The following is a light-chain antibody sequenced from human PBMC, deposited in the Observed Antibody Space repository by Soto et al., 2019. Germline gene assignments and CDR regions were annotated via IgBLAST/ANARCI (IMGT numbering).Light chain of an antibody. V-gene: IGLV2-14*01. Sequence: QSVLTQPASVSGSPGQSITISCTGTSSDVGGYNYVSWYQQHPGKAPKLMIYDVSNRPSGVSNRFSCSKSGNTASLTISGLPAEDEADYYCSSYTSSSTLLYVFGTGTKLTVL. CDR2: DVS. CDR3: SSYTSSSTLLYV. J-gene: IGLJ1*01. CDR1: SSDVGGYNY.